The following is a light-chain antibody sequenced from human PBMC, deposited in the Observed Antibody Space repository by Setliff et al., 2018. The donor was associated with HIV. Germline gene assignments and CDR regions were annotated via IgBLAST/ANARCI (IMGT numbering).Light chain of an antibody. Sequence: QSALTQPPSVSGSPGQSVTISCTGTSSDVGGYNYVSWYQHHPGRPPKLLIYEVNQRPSGVPDRFSGSKSGNTASLTVSGLQAEDEADYYCSSYAGTNHPYVFGTGTKVTVL. CDR2: EVN. CDR3: SSYAGTNHPYV. CDR1: SSDVGGYNY. V-gene: IGLV2-8*01. J-gene: IGLJ1*01.